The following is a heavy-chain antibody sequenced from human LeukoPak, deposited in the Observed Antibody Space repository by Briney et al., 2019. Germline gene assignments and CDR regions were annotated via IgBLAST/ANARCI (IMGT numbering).Heavy chain of an antibody. V-gene: IGHV3-23*01. CDR2: ISGSGGST. D-gene: IGHD1-7*01. Sequence: GGSLRLSCAASGFTFSSYAMSWVRQAPGKGLEWVSSISGSGGSTYYADSVKGRFTISRDNSKNTLYLQMNSLRGEDTAVYYCAKDREGTIADYCDYWGQGTLVTVSS. CDR3: AKDREGTIADYCDY. CDR1: GFTFSSYA. J-gene: IGHJ4*02.